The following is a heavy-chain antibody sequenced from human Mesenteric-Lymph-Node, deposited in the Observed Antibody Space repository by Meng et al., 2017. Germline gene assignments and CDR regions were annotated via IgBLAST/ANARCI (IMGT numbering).Heavy chain of an antibody. CDR1: GGSLSGYY. CDR2: VYHNGVT. V-gene: IGHV4-34*02. CDR3: ARGGATPMIIKY. Sequence: QVQLKQWGAEVLKPEETLSLTCAVYGGSLSGYYWSWIRQPPGKGLEWMGEVYHNGVTKYSPSLRSRVVISIDTSKNQFSLNLRSVSAADTAMYYCARGGATPMIIKYWGPGTLVTVSS. J-gene: IGHJ4*02. D-gene: IGHD3-10*01.